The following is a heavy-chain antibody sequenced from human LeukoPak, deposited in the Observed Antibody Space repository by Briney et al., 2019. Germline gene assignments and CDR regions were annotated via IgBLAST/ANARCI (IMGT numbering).Heavy chain of an antibody. CDR1: GGSISDYY. V-gene: IGHV4-59*01. D-gene: IGHD3-3*01. CDR2: IYYSGST. Sequence: SETLSLTCTVSGGSISDYYWNWIRQPPGKGLEWIGYIYYSGSTTYNPSLKSRVTTSVDTAKNQFSLRVRPVTAADTAVYYCARGDFCSKSNCYLRPMDVWGKGTTVTVSS. CDR3: ARGDFCSKSNCYLRPMDV. J-gene: IGHJ6*03.